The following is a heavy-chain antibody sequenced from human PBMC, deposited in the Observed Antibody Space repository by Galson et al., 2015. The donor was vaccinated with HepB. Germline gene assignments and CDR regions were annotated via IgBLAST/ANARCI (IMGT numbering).Heavy chain of an antibody. J-gene: IGHJ5*02. CDR3: VRDAPIVVVAAATRGGWFDP. CDR1: GGTFSSYA. CDR2: IIPIYGTT. V-gene: IGHV1-69*06. Sequence: SVKVSCKASGGTFSSYAVSWVRQAPGQGLEWMGGIIPIYGTTNYAQKFQGSVTIAADKSTSTAYMELSRLRSEDTAVYYCVRDAPIVVVAAATRGGWFDPWGQGTLVTVSS. D-gene: IGHD2-15*01.